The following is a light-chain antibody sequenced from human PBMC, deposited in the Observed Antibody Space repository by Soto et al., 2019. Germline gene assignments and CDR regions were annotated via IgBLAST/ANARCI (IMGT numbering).Light chain of an antibody. Sequence: TVLTQSPSTLSLSPRDRATLSCGASQSDKNYLLWFQQKPGQAPRLLIYDASNRATGIPARFSGSGSGTDFALTISSLEPEDSAVYYCQQRSNWPSITFGQGTRLE. V-gene: IGKV3-11*01. CDR2: DAS. CDR1: QSDKNY. J-gene: IGKJ5*01. CDR3: QQRSNWPSIT.